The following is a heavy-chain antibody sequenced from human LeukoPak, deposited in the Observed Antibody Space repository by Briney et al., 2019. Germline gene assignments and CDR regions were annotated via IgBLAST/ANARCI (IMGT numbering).Heavy chain of an antibody. V-gene: IGHV3-23*01. CDR3: AKKPSIAARPNYFDC. CDR2: ISGSGGST. Sequence: QSGGSLSLSCAASGFTFISYAMSWVRQAPGKGLEWVSAISGSGGSTYYADSVKGRFTISRHNSKNTLYLQMNSLRAEDTAVYYCAKKPSIAARPNYFDCWGQGTLCPVSA. D-gene: IGHD6-6*01. CDR1: GFTFISYA. J-gene: IGHJ4*02.